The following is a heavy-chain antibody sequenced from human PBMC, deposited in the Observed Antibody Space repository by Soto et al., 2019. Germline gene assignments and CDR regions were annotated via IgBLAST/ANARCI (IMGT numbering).Heavy chain of an antibody. Sequence: GGSLRLSCAASGFTFSSYSMNWVRQAPGKGLEWVSYISSSSSTIYYADSVKGRFTISRDNAKNSLYLQMNSLRAEDTAVYYCARDSPPSPGYSSSFRYWYFDLWGRGTLVTVSS. D-gene: IGHD6-13*01. CDR1: GFTFSSYS. V-gene: IGHV3-48*04. CDR2: ISSSSSTI. J-gene: IGHJ2*01. CDR3: ARDSPPSPGYSSSFRYWYFDL.